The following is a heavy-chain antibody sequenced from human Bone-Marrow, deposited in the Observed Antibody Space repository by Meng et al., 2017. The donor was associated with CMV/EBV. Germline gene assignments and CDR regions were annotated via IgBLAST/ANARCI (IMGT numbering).Heavy chain of an antibody. V-gene: IGHV1-2*02. Sequence: ASVKVSCKASGYTYTGYYMHWVRQAPGQGLEWMGWINAKSGDTNYAQKFQGRVTMTRDTSISTAYMELSRLRSDDTAVYYCARASAGVHDYWGQGTLVTVSS. CDR1: GYTYTGYY. CDR2: INAKSGDT. CDR3: ARASAGVHDY. D-gene: IGHD3-10*01. J-gene: IGHJ4*02.